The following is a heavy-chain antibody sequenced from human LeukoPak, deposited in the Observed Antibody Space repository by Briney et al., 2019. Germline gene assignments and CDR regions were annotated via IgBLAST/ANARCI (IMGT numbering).Heavy chain of an antibody. Sequence: GGSLNLSCAASGFTFSGSDMHWVRQASGKGLEWVVRIRTKSNSYATAYSASVKGRFTISRDDSKNTVYLQMISLKSEDTAVYYCSTFDNSGYYNGAFYAYWGRGILVTVSS. D-gene: IGHD3-22*01. V-gene: IGHV3-73*01. CDR2: IRTKSNSYAT. CDR3: STFDNSGYYNGAFYAY. J-gene: IGHJ4*02. CDR1: GFTFSGSD.